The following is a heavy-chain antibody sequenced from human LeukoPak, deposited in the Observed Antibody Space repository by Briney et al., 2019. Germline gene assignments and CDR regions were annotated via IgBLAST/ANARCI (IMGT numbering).Heavy chain of an antibody. V-gene: IGHV3-23*01. CDR3: AKGSHYYDSSGYYFGTGGY. J-gene: IGHJ4*02. Sequence: GGSLRLSCAASGFAFSSYAMSWVRQAPGKGLEWVSAISGSGGSTYYADSVKGRFTISRGNSKNTLYLQMNSPRAEDTAVYYCAKGSHYYDSSGYYFGTGGYWGQGTLVTVSS. CDR2: ISGSGGST. CDR1: GFAFSSYA. D-gene: IGHD3-22*01.